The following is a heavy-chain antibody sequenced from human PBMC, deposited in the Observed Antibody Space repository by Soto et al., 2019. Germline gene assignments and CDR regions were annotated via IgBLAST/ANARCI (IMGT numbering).Heavy chain of an antibody. V-gene: IGHV3-11*06. CDR2: VSSDGGFT. J-gene: IGHJ4*02. CDR1: GFTFSDYY. D-gene: IGHD3-10*01. Sequence: GGSLRLSCEASGFTFSDYYMRWIRQVPGRGLECLSYVSSDGGFTHYADSVQGRFTISRDNTKNSLFLEMKGLRAEDTALYFCARDPMGRGVPLDYWGPGTLVTLSS. CDR3: ARDPMGRGVPLDY.